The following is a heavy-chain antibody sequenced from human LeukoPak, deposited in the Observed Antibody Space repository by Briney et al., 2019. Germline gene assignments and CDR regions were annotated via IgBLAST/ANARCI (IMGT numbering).Heavy chain of an antibody. CDR2: ISSSSSTI. J-gene: IGHJ5*02. D-gene: IGHD3-3*01. V-gene: IGHV3-48*04. CDR3: ARLGPYGDFWSGYDWFDP. CDR1: GFTFSSYS. Sequence: PGGSLRLSCAASGFTFSSYSMNWVRQAPGKGLEWVSYISSSSSTIYYADSVKGRFTISRDNAKNSLYLQMNSLRAEDTAVYYCARLGPYGDFWSGYDWFDPWGQGTLVTVSS.